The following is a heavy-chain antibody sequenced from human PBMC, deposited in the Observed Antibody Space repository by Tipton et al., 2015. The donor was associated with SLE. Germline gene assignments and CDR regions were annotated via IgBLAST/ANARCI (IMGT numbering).Heavy chain of an antibody. CDR1: GGSISSSSYY. J-gene: IGHJ6*02. V-gene: IGHV4-39*07. Sequence: TLSLTCTVSGGSISSSSYYWGWIRQPPGKGLECIGSIYYSGSTYYNPSLKSRVTISVDTSRNQFSLNLNTVTAADTAVYYCTRDLLTILGDGMDVWGQGTTVTVSS. CDR2: IYYSGST. CDR3: TRDLLTILGDGMDV. D-gene: IGHD3-3*01.